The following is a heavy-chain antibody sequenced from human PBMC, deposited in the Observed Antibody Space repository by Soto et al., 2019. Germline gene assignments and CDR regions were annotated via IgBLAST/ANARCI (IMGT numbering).Heavy chain of an antibody. Sequence: TLSLTCAVYGGSFSGYYWIWIRHPPGNGLEWIGEINHSGSTNYNPSLKSRVTISVDTSKNQFSLKLSSVTAADTAVYYCARGPVYYDYVWGSYYGMDVWGQGTTVTVSS. CDR1: GGSFSGYY. V-gene: IGHV4-34*01. D-gene: IGHD3-16*01. J-gene: IGHJ6*02. CDR3: ARGPVYYDYVWGSYYGMDV. CDR2: INHSGST.